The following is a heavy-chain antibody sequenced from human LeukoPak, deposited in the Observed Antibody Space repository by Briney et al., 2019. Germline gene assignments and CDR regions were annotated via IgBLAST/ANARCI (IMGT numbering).Heavy chain of an antibody. V-gene: IGHV3-30*18. CDR1: GFTFSSYG. CDR3: AKDLSAAGGTTNWGGFYYYYYYGMDV. CDR2: ISYDGSNK. D-gene: IGHD6-13*01. Sequence: GRSLRLSCAASGFTFSSYGMHWVRQAPGKGLEWVAVISYDGSNKYYADSVKGRFTISRDNSKNTLYLQMNSLGAEDTAVYYCAKDLSAAGGTTNWGGFYYYYYYGMDVWGQGTTVTVSS. J-gene: IGHJ6*02.